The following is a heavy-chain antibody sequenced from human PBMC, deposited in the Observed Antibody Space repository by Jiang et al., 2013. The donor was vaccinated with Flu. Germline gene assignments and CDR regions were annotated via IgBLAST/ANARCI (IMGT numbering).Heavy chain of an antibody. CDR3: ARSHVSTSYFDY. CDR2: IHAGNGDT. J-gene: IGHJ4*02. V-gene: IGHV1-3*01. CDR1: GYTFSSHG. Sequence: KASGYTFSSHGIHWVRQAPGQRLEWMGWIHAGNGDTKYSQKFQGRVTISWDRSASTAYMELSSLRSEDTAVYYCARSHVSTSYFDYWGQGALVTVSS. D-gene: IGHD2/OR15-2a*01.